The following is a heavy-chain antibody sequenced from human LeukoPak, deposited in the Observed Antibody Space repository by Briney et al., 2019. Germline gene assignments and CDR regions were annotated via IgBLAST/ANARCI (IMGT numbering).Heavy chain of an antibody. J-gene: IGHJ6*03. Sequence: GGSLRLSCAASGFTFSSYAMSWVRQAPGKGLEWVSAISGSGGSTYYADSVKGRFTISRDNSKNTLYLQMNSLRAEDTAVYYCAKDESGGSYYHYYYYMDVWGKGTTVTVSS. CDR2: ISGSGGST. V-gene: IGHV3-23*01. CDR3: AKDESGGSYYHYYYYMDV. CDR1: GFTFSSYA. D-gene: IGHD1-26*01.